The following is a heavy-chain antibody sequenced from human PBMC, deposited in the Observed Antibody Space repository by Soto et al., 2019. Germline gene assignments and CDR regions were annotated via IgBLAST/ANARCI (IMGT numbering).Heavy chain of an antibody. D-gene: IGHD2-2*01. CDR2: IYYSGST. J-gene: IGHJ6*02. CDR1: GGSISSSSYY. CDR3: ARLWGYCSSTSCPYYYYGMDV. Sequence: PSETLSLTCTVSGGSISSSSYYWGWIRQPPGKGLEWIGSIYYSGSTYYNPSLKSRVTISVDTSKNQFSRKLSSVTAADTAVYYCARLWGYCSSTSCPYYYYGMDVWGQGTTVTVSS. V-gene: IGHV4-39*01.